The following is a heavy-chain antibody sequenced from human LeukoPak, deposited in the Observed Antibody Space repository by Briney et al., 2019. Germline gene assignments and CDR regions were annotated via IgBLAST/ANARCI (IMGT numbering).Heavy chain of an antibody. CDR1: GVFINSYY. CDR3: ARRNADDAFDI. Sequence: SSETLSLTCTVSGVFINSYYWSWIRQPPGKGLEWIGYIYYSGSTIYSPSLTSRVTISVDRTKNQFSLKLSSVTAAHTAVYYCARRNADDAFDIWGQGTMVTASS. CDR2: IYYSGST. J-gene: IGHJ3*02. V-gene: IGHV4-59*08.